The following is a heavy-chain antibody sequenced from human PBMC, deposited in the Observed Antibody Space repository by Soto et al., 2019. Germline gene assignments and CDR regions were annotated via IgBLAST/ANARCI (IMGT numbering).Heavy chain of an antibody. CDR1: GFNIATYA. V-gene: IGHV3-23*01. Sequence: EVQLLESGGGLVQSGGSLRLSCVGSGFNIATYAMSWVRQXPGXXXXXXSAINAGGERIFYTDSVKGRFTISRDNSKNTLYXQMNSXRXEXTATXXXAXXXXXXXXXXGWFDPWGQGTLVKVSS. CDR2: INAGGERI. J-gene: IGHJ5*02. CDR3: AXXXXXXXXXXGWFDP.